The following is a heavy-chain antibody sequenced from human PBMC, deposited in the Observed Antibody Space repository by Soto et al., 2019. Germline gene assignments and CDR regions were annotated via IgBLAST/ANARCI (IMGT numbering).Heavy chain of an antibody. Sequence: SVKVSCKASGGTFSSYAISWVRQAPGQGLEWMGGIIPIFGTANYAQKFQGRVTITADESTSTAYMELISLRSEYTAVYYCATVITPSVVLVVHQYYYYGMDLWGQGTTVTVSS. V-gene: IGHV1-69*13. D-gene: IGHD3-22*01. CDR3: ATVITPSVVLVVHQYYYYGMDL. J-gene: IGHJ6*02. CDR2: IIPIFGTA. CDR1: GGTFSSYA.